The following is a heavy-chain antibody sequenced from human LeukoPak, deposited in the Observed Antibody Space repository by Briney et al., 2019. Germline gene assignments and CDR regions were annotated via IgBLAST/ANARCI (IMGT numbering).Heavy chain of an antibody. Sequence: GGSLRLSCAASGFTFSYYWMSWVRQAPGKGLEWVANIKQDGSEKYYVDSVRGRFTISRDNSKNSLYLQMNSLRAEDTAVYYCATIHNYASGSYYNPFDNWGQGTLVTVSA. CDR2: IKQDGSEK. CDR1: GFTFSYYW. V-gene: IGHV3-7*05. D-gene: IGHD3-10*01. J-gene: IGHJ4*02. CDR3: ATIHNYASGSYYNPFDN.